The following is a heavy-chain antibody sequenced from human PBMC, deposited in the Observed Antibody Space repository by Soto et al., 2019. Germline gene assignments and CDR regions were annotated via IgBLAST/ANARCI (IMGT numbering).Heavy chain of an antibody. J-gene: IGHJ4*02. CDR1: GGTFSSYA. CDR3: ARSSGYGSYYFDY. V-gene: IGHV1-69*13. D-gene: IGHD3-10*01. CDR2: IIPIFGTA. Sequence: SVKVSCKASGGTFSSYAISWARQAPGQGLEWMGGIIPIFGTANYAQKFQGRVTITADESTSTAYMELSSLRSEDTAVYYCARSSGYGSYYFDYWGQGTLVTVSS.